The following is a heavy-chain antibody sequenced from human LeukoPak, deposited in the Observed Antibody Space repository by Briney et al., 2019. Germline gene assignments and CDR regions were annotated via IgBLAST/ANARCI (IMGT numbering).Heavy chain of an antibody. CDR2: IYTSGST. CDR3: ARGRLEMATGGGQTSFDY. D-gene: IGHD5-24*01. V-gene: IGHV4-61*02. Sequence: SETLSLTCTVSGGSISSGSYYWSWIRQPAGKGLEWIGRIYTSGSTNYNPSFKSRVTISVDTSKNQFSLKLSSATAADTAVYYCARGRLEMATGGGQTSFDYWGQGTLVTVSS. J-gene: IGHJ4*02. CDR1: GGSISSGSYY.